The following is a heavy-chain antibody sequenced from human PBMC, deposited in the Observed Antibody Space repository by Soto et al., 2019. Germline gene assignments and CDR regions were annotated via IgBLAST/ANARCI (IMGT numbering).Heavy chain of an antibody. V-gene: IGHV1-3*01. J-gene: IGHJ5*02. Sequence: ASVKVSCKASGYTFTSYAMHWVRQAPGQRLEWMGWINAGNGNTKYSQKFQGRVTITRDTSASTAYMELSSLRSEDTAVYYCAREEGKRVSGSYNWFDPWGQGTLVTVSS. CDR1: GYTFTSYA. CDR3: AREEGKRVSGSYNWFDP. CDR2: INAGNGNT. D-gene: IGHD1-26*01.